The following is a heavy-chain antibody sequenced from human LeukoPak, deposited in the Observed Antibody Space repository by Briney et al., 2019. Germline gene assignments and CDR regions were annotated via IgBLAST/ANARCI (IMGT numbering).Heavy chain of an antibody. Sequence: PGRSLRLSCAASGFTFSSYAMHWVRQAPGKGLEWVAVISYDGSNKYYADSVKGRFTISRDNSKNTLYLQMNSLRAEDTAVYYCARGLYGSPGDNWGQGTLVSVSS. D-gene: IGHD1-26*01. CDR3: ARGLYGSPGDN. V-gene: IGHV3-30*04. CDR2: ISYDGSNK. CDR1: GFTFSSYA. J-gene: IGHJ4*02.